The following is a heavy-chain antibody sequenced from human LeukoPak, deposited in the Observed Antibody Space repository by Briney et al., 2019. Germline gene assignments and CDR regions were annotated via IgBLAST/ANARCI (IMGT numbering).Heavy chain of an antibody. D-gene: IGHD3-22*01. CDR2: INPSGGST. CDR1: GYTFTSYY. J-gene: IGHJ4*02. V-gene: IGHV1-46*01. CDR3: ARADVDPGAHYYDSSGSFDY. Sequence: ASVKVSCKASGYTFTSYYMHWVRQAPGQGLEWMGIINPSGGSTSYAQKFQGRVTMTRDMSTSTVYMELSSLRSEDTAVYYCARADVDPGAHYYDSSGSFDYWGQGTLVTVSS.